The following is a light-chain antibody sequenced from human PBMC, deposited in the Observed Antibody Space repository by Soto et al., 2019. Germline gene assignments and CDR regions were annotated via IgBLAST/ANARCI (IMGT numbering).Light chain of an antibody. CDR3: QQYENYWT. J-gene: IGKJ1*01. CDR1: QTISSW. V-gene: IGKV1-5*01. CDR2: DAS. Sequence: DIQMTQSPFTLSASVGDRVTITCRAGQTISSWLAWYQQIPGKAPKLLIYDASNLESGVPSRFSGSGSGTEFTLTISSLQPEDFAVYYCQQYENYWTFGQGTKVEI.